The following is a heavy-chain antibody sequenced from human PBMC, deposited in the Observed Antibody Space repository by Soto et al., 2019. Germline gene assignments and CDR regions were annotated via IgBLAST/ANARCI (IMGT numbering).Heavy chain of an antibody. CDR2: INHSGST. CDR3: ARVRITMVRGVITH. CDR1: GGSFSGYY. Sequence: SETLSLSCAVYGGSFSGYYWSWIRQPPGKGLEWIGEINHSGSTNYNPSLKSRVTISVDTSKNQFSLKLSSVTAADTAVYYCARVRITMVRGVITHWGQGTLVTVSS. V-gene: IGHV4-34*01. D-gene: IGHD3-10*01. J-gene: IGHJ4*02.